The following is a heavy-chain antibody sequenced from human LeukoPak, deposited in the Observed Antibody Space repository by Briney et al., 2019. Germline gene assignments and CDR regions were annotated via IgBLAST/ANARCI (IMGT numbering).Heavy chain of an antibody. Sequence: SETLSLACTVSGYSISSGYYWSWIRQPPGKGLEWIGYIYYSGSTNYSPSLKSRVTISVDTSKNQFSLKLSSVTAADTAVYYCARQGYCSSTSCYNPRDYYYYYMDVWGKGTTVTVSS. CDR2: IYYSGST. V-gene: IGHV4-61*01. J-gene: IGHJ6*03. CDR3: ARQGYCSSTSCYNPRDYYYYYMDV. CDR1: GYSISSGYY. D-gene: IGHD2-2*02.